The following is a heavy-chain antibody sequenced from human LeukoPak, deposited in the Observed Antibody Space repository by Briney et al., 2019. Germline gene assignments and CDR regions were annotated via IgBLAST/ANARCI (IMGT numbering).Heavy chain of an antibody. D-gene: IGHD2-2*01. CDR1: GYTFTGYY. V-gene: IGHV1-2*02. CDR2: INPNSGGT. CDR3: ARYCSSTSCYWRNWFDP. Sequence: ASVKVSCKASGYTFTGYYMHWVRQDPGQGLEWMGWINPNSGGTNYAQKFQGRVTTTRDTSISTAYMELSRLRSDDTAVYYCARYCSSTSCYWRNWFDPWGQGTLVTVSS. J-gene: IGHJ5*02.